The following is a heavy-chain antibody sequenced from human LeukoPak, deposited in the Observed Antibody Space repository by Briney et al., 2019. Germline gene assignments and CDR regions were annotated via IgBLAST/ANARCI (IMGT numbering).Heavy chain of an antibody. D-gene: IGHD3-9*01. J-gene: IGHJ4*02. CDR1: GGTFSSYA. CDR3: ARILDILTGSAGSTAGNDY. V-gene: IGHV1-2*02. CDR2: INPNSGGT. Sequence: ASVKVSCKASGGTFSSYAISWVRQAPGQGLEWMGWINPNSGGTNYAQKFQGRVTMTRDTSISTAYMELSRLRSDDTAVYYCARILDILTGSAGSTAGNDYWGQGTLVTVSS.